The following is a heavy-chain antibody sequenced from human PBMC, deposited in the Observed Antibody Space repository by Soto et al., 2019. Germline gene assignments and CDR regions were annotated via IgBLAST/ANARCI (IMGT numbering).Heavy chain of an antibody. CDR2: IYYSGST. J-gene: IGHJ4*02. CDR1: GGSISSSSYY. V-gene: IGHV4-39*01. CDR3: ARQPDIYGDYGRYYFDY. D-gene: IGHD4-17*01. Sequence: QLQLQESGPGLVKPSETLSLTCTVSGGSISSSSYYWGWIRQPPGKGLEWIGSIYYSGSTYYNPSLRSRVTISVDTSKNQFSLKLSSVTDADTAVYYCARQPDIYGDYGRYYFDYWGQGTLVTVSS.